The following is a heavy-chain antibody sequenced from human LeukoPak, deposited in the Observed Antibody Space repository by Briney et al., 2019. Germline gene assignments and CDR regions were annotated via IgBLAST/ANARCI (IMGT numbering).Heavy chain of an antibody. CDR2: INPNGGAT. D-gene: IGHD3-22*01. V-gene: IGHV1-2*02. Sequence: ASVKVSCKASGYTFTGYYIHWVRQAPGQGLEWMCWINPNGGATRFAQKFQGRVTMTRNTYISTAYMDLSSLRSDDTAVYYCSRDRADGSMNAFDVWGQGTLVTVSS. J-gene: IGHJ3*01. CDR3: SRDRADGSMNAFDV. CDR1: GYTFTGYY.